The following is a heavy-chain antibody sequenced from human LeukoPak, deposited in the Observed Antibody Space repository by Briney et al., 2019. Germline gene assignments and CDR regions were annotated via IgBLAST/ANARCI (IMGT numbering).Heavy chain of an antibody. CDR3: AREGYDSSGYYTAQGAFDI. D-gene: IGHD3-22*01. Sequence: SETLSLTCAVYGGSFSGYYWSWIRQPPGKGLEWIGYIYYSGSTNYNPSLKSRVTISVDTSKNQFSLKLSSVTAADTAVYYCAREGYDSSGYYTAQGAFDIWGQGTMVTVSS. CDR2: IYYSGST. V-gene: IGHV4-59*01. CDR1: GGSFSGYY. J-gene: IGHJ3*02.